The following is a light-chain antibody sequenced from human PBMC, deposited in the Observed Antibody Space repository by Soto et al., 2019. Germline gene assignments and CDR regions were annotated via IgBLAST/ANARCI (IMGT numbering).Light chain of an antibody. CDR3: SSYTSSSSLEYV. Sequence: QSVLTQPASVSGSPGQSITISCTGTYSDIGGYNYVSWYQQHPGKAPKLMIYGVINRPSGVSTRFSGSKSGNTASLTISGLQAEDEADYYCSSYTSSSSLEYVFGSGTKLTVL. J-gene: IGLJ1*01. V-gene: IGLV2-14*01. CDR2: GVI. CDR1: YSDIGGYNY.